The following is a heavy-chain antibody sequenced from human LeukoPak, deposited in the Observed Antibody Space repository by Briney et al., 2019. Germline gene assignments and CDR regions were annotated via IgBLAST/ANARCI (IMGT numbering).Heavy chain of an antibody. Sequence: SETLSLTCTVSGGSISSYYWSWIRQPAGKGLEWIGRIYTSGSTNYTPSLKSRVTMSVDTSKNQFSLKLSSVTAADTAVYYCARAPPLGYCSGGSCHSGAFDIWGQGTMVTVSS. CDR1: GGSISSYY. D-gene: IGHD2-15*01. J-gene: IGHJ3*02. CDR2: IYTSGST. CDR3: ARAPPLGYCSGGSCHSGAFDI. V-gene: IGHV4-4*07.